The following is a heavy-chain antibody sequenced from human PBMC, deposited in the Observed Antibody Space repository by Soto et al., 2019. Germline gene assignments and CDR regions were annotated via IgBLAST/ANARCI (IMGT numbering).Heavy chain of an antibody. CDR1: GGSISSYY. CDR2: IYYSGST. J-gene: IGHJ6*02. D-gene: IGHD5-12*01. V-gene: IGHV4-59*01. Sequence: SETLSLTCTVSGGSISSYYWSWIRQPPGKGLEWIGYIYYSGSTNYNPSLKSRVTISVDTSKNQFSLKLSSVTAADTAVYYCARDRRWLQDDYYGMDVWGQGTTVTVSS. CDR3: ARDRRWLQDDYYGMDV.